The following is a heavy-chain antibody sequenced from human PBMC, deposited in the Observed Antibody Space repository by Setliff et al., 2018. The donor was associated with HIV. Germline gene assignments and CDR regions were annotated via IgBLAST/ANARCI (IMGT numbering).Heavy chain of an antibody. J-gene: IGHJ5*02. Sequence: SETLSLTCAVYGGSFSGFYWSWIRQAPGKGLEWIGEINHSGKTNYNTSLKSRVTMSVDRSKNQFSLRLTSVTAADTAMYYCARVARVHPFDPWGQGTLVTVSS. CDR1: GGSFSGFY. CDR3: ARVARVHPFDP. CDR2: INHSGKT. V-gene: IGHV4-34*01.